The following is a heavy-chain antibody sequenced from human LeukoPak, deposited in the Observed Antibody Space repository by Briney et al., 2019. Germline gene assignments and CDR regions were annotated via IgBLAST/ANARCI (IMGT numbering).Heavy chain of an antibody. D-gene: IGHD2-2*01. V-gene: IGHV4-61*02. CDR2: IYTSGST. CDR1: GGSISSGSYY. J-gene: IGHJ6*03. Sequence: TLSLTCTVSGGSISSGSYYWSWIRQPAGKGLERIGRIYTSGSTNYNPSLKSRVTISVDTSKNQFSLKLSSVTAADTAVYYCARTYCSSTSCPYYYYYMDVWGKGTTVTVSS. CDR3: ARTYCSSTSCPYYYYYMDV.